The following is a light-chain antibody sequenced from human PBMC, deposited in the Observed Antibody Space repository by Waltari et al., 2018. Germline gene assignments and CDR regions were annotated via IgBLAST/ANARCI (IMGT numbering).Light chain of an antibody. CDR3: LQVSNFPIT. CDR1: QDISRY. Sequence: DIQMTQSPSSVSASLGDRVTITCRASQDISRYLAWYKQKPGRSPKLLIFDTSSLQSGVPSRFSGSGSGTDFTLTISSLQPEDFATYYCLQVSNFPITFGQGTRLEIK. CDR2: DTS. J-gene: IGKJ5*01. V-gene: IGKV1D-12*01.